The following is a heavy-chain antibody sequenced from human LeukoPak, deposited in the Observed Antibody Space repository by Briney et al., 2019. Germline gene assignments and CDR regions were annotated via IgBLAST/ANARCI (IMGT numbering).Heavy chain of an antibody. CDR3: AKNRPPYSSSWYHFDY. V-gene: IGHV3-30*18. CDR2: ISYDGSNK. CDR1: GFTFSSYG. J-gene: IGHJ4*02. D-gene: IGHD6-13*01. Sequence: PGGSLRLSCAASGFTFSSYGMHWVRQAPGKGLEWVAVISYDGSNKYYADSVKGRFTISRDNPENTLYLQMNSLRAEDTAVYYCAKNRPPYSSSWYHFDYWGQGTLVTVSS.